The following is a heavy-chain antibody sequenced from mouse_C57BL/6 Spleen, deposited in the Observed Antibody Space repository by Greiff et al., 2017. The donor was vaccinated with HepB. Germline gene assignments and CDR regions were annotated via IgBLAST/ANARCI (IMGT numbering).Heavy chain of an antibody. D-gene: IGHD2-3*01. CDR3: ARHGGDGYYDAMDY. V-gene: IGHV2-6-1*01. J-gene: IGHJ4*01. CDR1: GFSLTSYG. Sequence: QVQLKESGPGLVAPSQSLSITCTVSGFSLTSYGVHWVRQPPGKGLEWLVVIWSDGSTTYNSALKSRLSISKDNSKSQVFLKMKSLQTDDTAMYYCARHGGDGYYDAMDYWGQGTSVTVSS. CDR2: IWSDGST.